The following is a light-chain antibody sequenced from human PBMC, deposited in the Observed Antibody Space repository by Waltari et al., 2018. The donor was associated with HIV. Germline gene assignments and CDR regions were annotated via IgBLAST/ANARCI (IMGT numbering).Light chain of an antibody. CDR1: QSVLYTSNNKNY. Sequence: DIVMTQSPESLGMSLGERATINCRASQSVLYTSNNKNYMAWYQQKTGHPPKGILYWASTRKSGVPHLLSGSGSGPNFSRPINSLQADDVADFFYQQYYSTPFTFGPGTKVDI. V-gene: IGKV4-1*01. J-gene: IGKJ3*01. CDR3: QQYYSTPFT. CDR2: WAS.